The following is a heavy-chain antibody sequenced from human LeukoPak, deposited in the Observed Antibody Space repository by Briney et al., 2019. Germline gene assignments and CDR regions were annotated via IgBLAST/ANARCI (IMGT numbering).Heavy chain of an antibody. CDR1: GFTFSSYA. Sequence: GRSLRLSCAASGFTFSSYAMRWVRQAPGKGLEWVAVISYDGSNKYYADSVKGRFTISRDNSKNTLYLQMNSLRAEDTAVYYCARDRVLTSYYDSSDGTLGYWGQGTLVTVSS. V-gene: IGHV3-30-3*01. D-gene: IGHD3-22*01. J-gene: IGHJ4*02. CDR2: ISYDGSNK. CDR3: ARDRVLTSYYDSSDGTLGY.